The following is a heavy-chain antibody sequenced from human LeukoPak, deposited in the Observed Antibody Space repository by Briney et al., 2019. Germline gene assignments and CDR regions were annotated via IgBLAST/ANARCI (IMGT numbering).Heavy chain of an antibody. Sequence: PSETLSLTCTVSGGSISSGGYYWSWIRQHPGKGLEWIGYIYYSGSTYYNPSLKSRVTISVDTSKNQFSLKLSSVTAADTAVYYCARVDSDSSGPYFDYWGQGTLVTVSS. CDR3: ARVDSDSSGPYFDY. CDR1: GGSISSGGYY. CDR2: IYYSGST. D-gene: IGHD3-22*01. V-gene: IGHV4-31*03. J-gene: IGHJ4*02.